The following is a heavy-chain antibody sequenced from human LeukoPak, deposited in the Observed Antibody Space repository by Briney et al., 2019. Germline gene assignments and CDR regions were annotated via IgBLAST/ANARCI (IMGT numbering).Heavy chain of an antibody. CDR3: VRDGDDFNFDY. CDR1: GFTFRSYW. J-gene: IGHJ4*02. D-gene: IGHD5-24*01. CDR2: VIRDGSFT. Sequence: PGGSLRLCCAASGFTFRSYWMHWVRQAPGKGLEWVSRVIRDGSFTNYADSVKGRFTISRDNAKNTLYLQMSSLRAEDTAVYFCVRDGDDFNFDYWGQGSLVTVSS. V-gene: IGHV3-74*01.